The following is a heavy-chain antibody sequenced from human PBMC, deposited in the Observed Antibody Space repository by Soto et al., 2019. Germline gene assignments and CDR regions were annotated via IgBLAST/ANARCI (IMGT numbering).Heavy chain of an antibody. Sequence: QVQLQESGPGLVKPSETLSLTCTVSGGSIRSYYWSWIRQPPGKGLEWVGYIYYTGSTNYNPSLKSRVTISVDTSKNHFSLKLSSVTAADTAVYYCARDGYTLTPNYYYGMDVWGQGTTVTVSS. CDR1: GGSIRSYY. D-gene: IGHD4-4*01. V-gene: IGHV4-59*01. J-gene: IGHJ6*02. CDR3: ARDGYTLTPNYYYGMDV. CDR2: IYYTGST.